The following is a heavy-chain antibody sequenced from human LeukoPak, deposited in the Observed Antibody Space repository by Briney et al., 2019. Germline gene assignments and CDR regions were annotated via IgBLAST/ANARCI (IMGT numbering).Heavy chain of an antibody. Sequence: SETLSLTCTVSGGSISSGSYYWGWIRQPPGKGLEWIGSIYYSGSTYYNPSLKSRVTISVDTSKNQFSLKLSSVTAADTAVYYCARHHYYGSGSYSSLDYWGQGTLVTVSS. V-gene: IGHV4-39*01. CDR1: GGSISSGSYY. CDR3: ARHHYYGSGSYSSLDY. J-gene: IGHJ4*02. CDR2: IYYSGST. D-gene: IGHD3-10*01.